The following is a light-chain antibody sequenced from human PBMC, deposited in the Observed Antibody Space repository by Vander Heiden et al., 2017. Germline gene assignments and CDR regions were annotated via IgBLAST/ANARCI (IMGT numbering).Light chain of an antibody. Sequence: SVLTQPPSASAAPGQTVTIPCHGGTPAIGNNYVSWYQQLPGTAPRLLIYDTNKRPSGIPGRFSGSKSGTSATLGITGLQTEDEADYYCGTWDSSRSDGGILFGGGTKVTVL. J-gene: IGLJ2*01. V-gene: IGLV1-51*01. CDR3: GTWDSSRSDGGIL. CDR1: TPAIGNNY. CDR2: DTN.